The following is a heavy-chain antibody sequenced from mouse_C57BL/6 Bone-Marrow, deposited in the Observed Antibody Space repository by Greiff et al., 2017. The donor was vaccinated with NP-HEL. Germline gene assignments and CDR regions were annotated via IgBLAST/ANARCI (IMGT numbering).Heavy chain of an antibody. J-gene: IGHJ1*03. V-gene: IGHV1-62-2*01. CDR1: GYTFTEYT. Sequence: QVQLKESGAELVKPGASVKLSCKASGYTFTEYTIHWVKQRPGQGLEWIGWFYPGSGSIKYNEKFKDKATLTADKSSSTVYMHLSRLTSEASAVYICDSDGDYFGSSYGYFDVGGTGTTVTVSA. D-gene: IGHD1-1*01. CDR3: DSDGDYFGSSYGYFDV. CDR2: FYPGSGSI.